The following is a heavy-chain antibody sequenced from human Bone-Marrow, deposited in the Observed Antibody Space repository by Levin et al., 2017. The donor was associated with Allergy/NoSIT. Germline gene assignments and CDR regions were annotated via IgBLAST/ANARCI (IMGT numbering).Heavy chain of an antibody. CDR1: GYTFTSFD. CDR2: INPNSGNT. V-gene: IGHV1-8*01. J-gene: IGHJ4*02. Sequence: CKAFGYTFTSFDIKWLRQATGQGLEWMGWINPNSGNTGYAQKFQGRVTMTANTATNTAYMEVTSLGSDDTAVYYCARGWGTTVTPLDSWGQGTLVTVSS. CDR3: ARGWGTTVTPLDS. D-gene: IGHD4-17*01.